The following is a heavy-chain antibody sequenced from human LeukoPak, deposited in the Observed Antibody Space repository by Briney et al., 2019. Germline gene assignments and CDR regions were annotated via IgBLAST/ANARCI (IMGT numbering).Heavy chain of an antibody. Sequence: RGSLRLSCAPSGFTFSIYGMHWGRQAPEEGRGWGAVILDVGSKKYNTESVKGRFSLSRDTSKNTLYLQLNSLRAEDTAVYYCAKALRDGRYFLGHYYFDYWGQGTLVTVSS. CDR1: GFTFSIYG. J-gene: IGHJ4*02. V-gene: IGHV3-33*03. D-gene: IGHD1-26*01. CDR3: AKALRDGRYFLGHYYFDY. CDR2: ILDVGSKK.